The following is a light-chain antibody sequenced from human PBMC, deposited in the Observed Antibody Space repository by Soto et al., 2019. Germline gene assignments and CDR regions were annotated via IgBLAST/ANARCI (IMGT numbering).Light chain of an antibody. J-gene: IGKJ2*01. V-gene: IGKV4-1*01. CDR2: WAS. CDR3: QQYYSTPYT. CDR1: QSVLYSSNNKNY. Sequence: DIVMTQSPDSLAVSLGERATINCKSSQSVLYSSNNKNYLAWYQQKPGQPPKLLIYWASTRESGVPDRFSGSGSGTDFTLTISSQQAEDVEVYYCQQYYSTPYTFGQGTKLEIK.